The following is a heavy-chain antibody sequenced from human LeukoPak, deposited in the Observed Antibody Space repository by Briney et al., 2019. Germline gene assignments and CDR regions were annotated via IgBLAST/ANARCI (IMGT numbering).Heavy chain of an antibody. CDR3: AKAGYDYVWGSYRSLSWFDP. J-gene: IGHJ5*02. Sequence: GGSLRLSCAASGFIFSDYYMSWVRQAPGKGLEWVSAISGSGGSTYYADSVKGRFTISRDNSKNTLYLQMNSLRAEDTAVYYCAKAGYDYVWGSYRSLSWFDPWGQGTLVTVSS. D-gene: IGHD3-16*02. V-gene: IGHV3-23*01. CDR2: ISGSGGST. CDR1: GFIFSDYY.